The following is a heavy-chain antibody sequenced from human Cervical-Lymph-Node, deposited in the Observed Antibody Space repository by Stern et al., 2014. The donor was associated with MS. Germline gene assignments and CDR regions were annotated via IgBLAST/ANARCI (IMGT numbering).Heavy chain of an antibody. V-gene: IGHV1-46*03. CDR1: GYSFTTYW. CDR2: INPSGDYT. Sequence: QVQLVQSGAEVKKPGASVKVSCKASGYSFTTYWMHWVRQAPGQGLEWMGIINPSGDYTNYPQKFQGRITMNRDTSTSTVYMELSSLRSEDTAVYYCGRVPTTSTSGGGPDYWGRGTLVTVSS. CDR3: GRVPTTSTSGGGPDY. J-gene: IGHJ4*02. D-gene: IGHD6-19*01.